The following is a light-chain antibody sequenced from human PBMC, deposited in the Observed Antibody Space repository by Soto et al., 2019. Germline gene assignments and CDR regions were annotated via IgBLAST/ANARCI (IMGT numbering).Light chain of an antibody. J-gene: IGKJ2*01. CDR3: QQRSNWPPYT. CDR2: DAS. Sequence: EIVLTQSPATLYFSPGERATLSCRASQSVSSYLAWNQQKPGQAPRLLIYDASNRATGIPARFSGSGSGTDFTLTISSLEPEDFAVYYCQQRSNWPPYTFGQGTKLEI. V-gene: IGKV3-11*01. CDR1: QSVSSY.